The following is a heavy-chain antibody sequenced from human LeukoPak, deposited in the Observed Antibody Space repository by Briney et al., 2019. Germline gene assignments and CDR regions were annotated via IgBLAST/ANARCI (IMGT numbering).Heavy chain of an antibody. CDR1: GYTLTELS. J-gene: IGHJ6*02. Sequence: ASVKVSCKVSGYTLTELSMHWVRQAPGKGIEWMGGFDPEDGETIYAQKFQGRVTMTEDTSTDTAYMELSSLRSEDTAVYYCATERLAVGATYYYYYGMDVWGQGTTVTVSS. D-gene: IGHD1-26*01. CDR3: ATERLAVGATYYYYYGMDV. CDR2: FDPEDGET. V-gene: IGHV1-24*01.